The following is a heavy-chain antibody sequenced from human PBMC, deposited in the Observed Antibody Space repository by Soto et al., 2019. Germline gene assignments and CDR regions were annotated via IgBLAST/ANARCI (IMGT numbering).Heavy chain of an antibody. CDR1: GYSFSSHA. V-gene: IGHV1-69*06. CDR3: ARGGALSTSWCRGAGLDS. Sequence: SVKVSCKASGYSFSSHAITWVRQAPVQGLEWMGWIIPVFGTPSYAQKFQGRVTISADKSTNTSYLELRSLRSEDTAVYYCARGGALSTSWCRGAGLDSWGQGTKVTVSS. D-gene: IGHD2-15*01. J-gene: IGHJ5*01. CDR2: IIPVFGTP.